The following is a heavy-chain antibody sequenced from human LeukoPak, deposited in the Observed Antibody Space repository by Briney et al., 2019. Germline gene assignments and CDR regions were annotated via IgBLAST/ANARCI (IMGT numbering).Heavy chain of an antibody. Sequence: GGSLRLSCAASGFSLSRYWMHWVRQAPGKGLVWVSRTNSDGSSTSYADSVKGRFTISRDNAKNTLYLQMNSLRAEDTAVYYCARSFHFDGSAYSSAFDYWGQGTLVTVSS. D-gene: IGHD3-22*01. V-gene: IGHV3-74*01. J-gene: IGHJ4*02. CDR2: TNSDGSST. CDR3: ARSFHFDGSAYSSAFDY. CDR1: GFSLSRYW.